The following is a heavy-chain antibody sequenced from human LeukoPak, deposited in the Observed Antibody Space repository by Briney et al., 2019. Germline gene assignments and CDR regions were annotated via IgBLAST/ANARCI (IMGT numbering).Heavy chain of an antibody. Sequence: GASVTVSCKASGYTFTSYYMHWVRQAPGQGLEWMGIINPSGGSTSYAQKFQGRVTMTRDTSTSTVYMELSSLRSEDTAVYYCARDGPVLRFLEWLPRYYYGMDVWGQGTTVTVSS. D-gene: IGHD3-3*01. CDR3: ARDGPVLRFLEWLPRYYYGMDV. CDR2: INPSGGST. V-gene: IGHV1-46*01. J-gene: IGHJ6*02. CDR1: GYTFTSYY.